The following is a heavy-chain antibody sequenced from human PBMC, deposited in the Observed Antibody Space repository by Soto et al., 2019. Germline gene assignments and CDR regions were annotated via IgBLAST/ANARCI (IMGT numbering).Heavy chain of an antibody. V-gene: IGHV1-8*01. CDR2: MNPNSGNT. CDR3: ATHNWNYNGYYYYYGMDV. CDR1: GYTFTSYD. Sequence: GASVKVSCKASGYTFTSYDINWVRQATGQGLEWMGWMNPNSGNTGYAQKFQGRATMTRNTSISTAYMELSSLRSEDTAVYYCATHNWNYNGYYYYYGMDVWGQGTTVTVSS. J-gene: IGHJ6*02. D-gene: IGHD1-7*01.